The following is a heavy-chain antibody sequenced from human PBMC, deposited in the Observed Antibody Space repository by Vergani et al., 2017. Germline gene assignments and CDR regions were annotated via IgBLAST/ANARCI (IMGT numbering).Heavy chain of an antibody. CDR2: FYPGDSDT. D-gene: IGHD2-2*01. Sequence: EVQLVQSGTEVKKPGESLKISCKTSGYIFTNYWIGWVRQMPGRGLEWLGMFYPGDSDTRYSPSFQGQVTISADKSISTAYLHWTSLKASDTAVYYCARLRLVPYSFGFWGQGTMVTVSS. V-gene: IGHV5-51*03. CDR1: GYIFTNYW. CDR3: ARLRLVPYSFGF. J-gene: IGHJ3*01.